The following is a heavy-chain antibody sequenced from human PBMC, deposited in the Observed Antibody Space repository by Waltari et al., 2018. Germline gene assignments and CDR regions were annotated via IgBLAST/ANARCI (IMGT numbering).Heavy chain of an antibody. V-gene: IGHV4-39*01. CDR1: GGSITTSSYY. Sequence: QLQLQESGPGLVKPSETLSLTCTVSGGSITTSSYYWGRVRPPPGKGLEWIGNIYYSGNTYYNPSLKSRVTISVDTSKNQFSLKLSSVTAADTAVYSCARRAAGGGGRYYFDYWGQGILVTVSS. J-gene: IGHJ4*02. CDR2: IYYSGNT. D-gene: IGHD6-13*01. CDR3: ARRAAGGGGRYYFDY.